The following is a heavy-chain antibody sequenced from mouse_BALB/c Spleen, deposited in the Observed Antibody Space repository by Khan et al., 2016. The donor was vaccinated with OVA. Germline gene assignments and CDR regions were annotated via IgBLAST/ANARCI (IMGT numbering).Heavy chain of an antibody. CDR1: GYSITSDYA. J-gene: IGHJ2*01. V-gene: IGHV3-2*02. CDR3: ARVYGGDFDY. Sequence: EVQLQESGPGLVKPSQSLSLTCTVTGYSITSDYAWNWIRQFPGNKLEWMGYISYSGNTNYNPSLRSRISITRDTSKNQFFLQLNYVTTEDTATYYCARVYGGDFDYWGQGNTLTVSS. D-gene: IGHD1-1*01. CDR2: ISYSGNT.